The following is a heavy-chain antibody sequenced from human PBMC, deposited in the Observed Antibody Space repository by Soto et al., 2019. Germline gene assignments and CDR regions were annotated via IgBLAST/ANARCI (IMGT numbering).Heavy chain of an antibody. CDR2: IVPGDSDT. J-gene: IGHJ4*02. Sequence: EVQLVQSGAEVKEPGESLKISCKGSGFDFTTFWIAWVRQMPGRGLEWMGIIVPGDSDTRYSPSFQGQVTISVDTSINTAYLQWSSLKAPDSAFYYCARQTCGGDCYSTVNFDLWGQGTLVTVSS. D-gene: IGHD2-21*02. CDR3: ARQTCGGDCYSTVNFDL. CDR1: GFDFTTFW. V-gene: IGHV5-51*01.